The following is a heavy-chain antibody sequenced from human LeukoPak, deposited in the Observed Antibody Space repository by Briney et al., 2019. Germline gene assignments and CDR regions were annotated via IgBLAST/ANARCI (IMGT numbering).Heavy chain of an antibody. Sequence: GGSLRLSCVVSGFTFDDYSMHWVRQAPGKGLEWVSGISWNSGSIGYADSVKGRFTISRDNAKNSLYLQMNSLGAEDTALYYCAKDILYVSSGWYGNFDYWGQGTLVTVSS. V-gene: IGHV3-9*01. J-gene: IGHJ4*02. CDR1: GFTFDDYS. CDR3: AKDILYVSSGWYGNFDY. D-gene: IGHD6-19*01. CDR2: ISWNSGSI.